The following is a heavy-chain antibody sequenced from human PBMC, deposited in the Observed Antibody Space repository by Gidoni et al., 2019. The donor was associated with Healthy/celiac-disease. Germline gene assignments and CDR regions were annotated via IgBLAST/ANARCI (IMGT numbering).Heavy chain of an antibody. Sequence: QLHLQESGPGLAKPSETLSLICTVSGGSILISRYYWGWIRQPPGKGLEWIGSIYYSGSTYYNPSLKSRVTISVDTSKNQFSLKRSSVTAADTAVYYCARHGGIAVAGDWYFDLWGRGTLVTVSS. V-gene: IGHV4-39*01. CDR2: IYYSGST. J-gene: IGHJ2*01. CDR3: ARHGGIAVAGDWYFDL. D-gene: IGHD6-19*01. CDR1: GGSILISRYY.